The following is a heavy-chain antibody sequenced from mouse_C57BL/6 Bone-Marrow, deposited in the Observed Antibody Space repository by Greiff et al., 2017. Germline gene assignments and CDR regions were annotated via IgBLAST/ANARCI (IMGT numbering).Heavy chain of an antibody. J-gene: IGHJ2*01. Sequence: QVQLQQPGAELVRPGASVKLSCKASGYTFTSYWMHWVKQSPGQGLEWIGVIDPFDGYTTYNQKFKGKATLPVDTSSSTAYMQLSSLPSADAAVYYCASPSGMYFDYWGQGTTLTVSS. CDR1: GYTFTSYW. CDR3: ASPSGMYFDY. V-gene: IGHV1-59*01. CDR2: IDPFDGYT.